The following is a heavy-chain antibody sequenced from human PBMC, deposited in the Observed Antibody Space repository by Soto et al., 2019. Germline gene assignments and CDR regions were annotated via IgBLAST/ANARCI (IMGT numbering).Heavy chain of an antibody. V-gene: IGHV1-18*01. CDR3: XXGAXXXPGAFDI. J-gene: IGHJ3*02. CDR2: ISAYNGKT. Sequence: QVQLVQSGAEVKKPGASVKVSCKASGYTFTSYGISWVRQAPGXXLEWMGWISAYNGKTNYAQKLQGRVTMTTDTXXXXXXXXXXXXXXXXXXXXXXXXGAXXXPGAFDIWGQGTMVTVSS. CDR1: GYTFTSYG.